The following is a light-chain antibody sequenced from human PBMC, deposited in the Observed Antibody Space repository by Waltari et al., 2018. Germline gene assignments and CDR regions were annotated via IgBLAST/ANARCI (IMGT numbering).Light chain of an antibody. J-gene: IGLJ2*01. CDR3: CSYAGSYTLV. CDR1: RSDVGGYTS. Sequence: QSALTQPRPVSGSPGQSVTIPCTGTRSDVGGYTSVSWYQQHPAKAPQLMIYAVSTRPSGVPDRFSGSKSGNTASLTISGLQAEDEADYYCCSYAGSYTLVFGGGTKLTVL. V-gene: IGLV2-11*01. CDR2: AVS.